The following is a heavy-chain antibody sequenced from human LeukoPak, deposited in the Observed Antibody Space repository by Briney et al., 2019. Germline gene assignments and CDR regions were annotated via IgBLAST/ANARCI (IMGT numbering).Heavy chain of an antibody. J-gene: IGHJ4*02. V-gene: IGHV4-34*01. Sequence: PSETLSLTCAVYGGSFSGYYWSWIRQPPGKGLEWIGEINHSGSTNYNPSLKSRVTISVDTSKNQFSLKLSSVTAADTAVYYCARGASTLLRYNWKHWGQGTLVTVSS. CDR1: GGSFSGYY. D-gene: IGHD1-20*01. CDR2: INHSGST. CDR3: ARGASTLLRYNWKH.